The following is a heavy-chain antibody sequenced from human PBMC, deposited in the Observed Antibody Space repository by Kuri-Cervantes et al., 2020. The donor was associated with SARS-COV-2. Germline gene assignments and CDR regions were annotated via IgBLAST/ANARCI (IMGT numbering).Heavy chain of an antibody. Sequence: LSLTCAASGFTFSSYAMSWVRQAPGKGLEWVSAISGSGGSTYYADSVKGRFTISRDNAKNSLYLQMNSLRAEDTAVYYCARRIRIAARPHYMDVWGKGTTVTVSS. J-gene: IGHJ6*03. CDR1: GFTFSSYA. CDR3: ARRIRIAARPHYMDV. V-gene: IGHV3-23*01. D-gene: IGHD6-6*01. CDR2: ISGSGGST.